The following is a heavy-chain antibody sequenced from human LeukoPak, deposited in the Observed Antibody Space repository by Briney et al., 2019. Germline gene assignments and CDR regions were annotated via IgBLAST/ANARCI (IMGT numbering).Heavy chain of an antibody. CDR3: ARGAAHYSNSYYFDY. CDR1: GGSISSGGYS. V-gene: IGHV4-61*08. J-gene: IGHJ4*02. Sequence: SETLSLTCAVSGGSISSGGYSWSWIRQPPGKGLEWIGYIYYSGSTNYNPSLKSRVTISVDTSKNQFSLKLSSVTAADTAVYYCARGAAHYSNSYYFDYWGQGTLVTVSS. CDR2: IYYSGST. D-gene: IGHD4-11*01.